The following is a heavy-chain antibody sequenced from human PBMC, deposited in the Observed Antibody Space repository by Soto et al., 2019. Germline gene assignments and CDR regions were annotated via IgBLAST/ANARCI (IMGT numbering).Heavy chain of an antibody. J-gene: IGHJ4*02. CDR1: GDTFTDYY. CDR2: VNPSGGHT. V-gene: IGHV1-46*01. Sequence: ASVKVSCKASGDTFTDYYIHWVRQAPGQGLEWMGTVNPSGGHTTYAQHFLGRMTMTRDTSTSTLYMELTSLTSEDTAVYYCARGGHVVVVTAASDYWGQGTLVTVSS. CDR3: ARGGHVVVVTAASDY. D-gene: IGHD2-21*02.